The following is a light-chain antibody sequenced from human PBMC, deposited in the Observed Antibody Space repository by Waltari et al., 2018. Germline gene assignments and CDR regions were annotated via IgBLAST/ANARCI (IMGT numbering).Light chain of an antibody. CDR3: QQYYSYPPYT. V-gene: IGKV1-8*01. J-gene: IGKJ2*01. CDR1: QGISRY. CDR2: AAS. Sequence: AIRMTQSPSSLSASTGDRVTITCRASQGISRYLAWYQQKPWKAPKLLIYAASTLQSGVPARFSGSGSGTDFTLTISCLQSEDFATYYCQQYYSYPPYTFCQVTKLEIK.